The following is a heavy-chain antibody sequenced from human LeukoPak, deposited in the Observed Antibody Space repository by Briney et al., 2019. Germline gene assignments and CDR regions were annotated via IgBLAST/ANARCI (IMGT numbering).Heavy chain of an antibody. D-gene: IGHD5-24*01. CDR1: GFTFSSYS. J-gene: IGHJ4*02. CDR2: ISSSGSTM. V-gene: IGHV3-48*01. CDR3: ARDRWLQFNY. Sequence: GGSLRLSCAASGFTFSSYSMNWVRQAPGKGLEWVSYISSSGSTMCYADSVKGRFTISRDNARNSLYLQMNSLRAEDTAVYYCARDRWLQFNYWGQGTLVTVSS.